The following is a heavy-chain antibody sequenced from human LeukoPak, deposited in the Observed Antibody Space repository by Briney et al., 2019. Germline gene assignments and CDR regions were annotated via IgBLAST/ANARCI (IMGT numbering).Heavy chain of an antibody. D-gene: IGHD2-2*01. V-gene: IGHV3-7*01. CDR2: IKQDGSEK. CDR1: GFTFSSYW. J-gene: IGHJ4*02. Sequence: GGSLRLSCAASGFTFSSYWMSWVRQAPGKGLEWVANIKQDGSEKYYVDSVKGQFTISRDNAKNSLYLQMNSLRAEDTAVYYCARLGTILGYCSSTSCYPIDYWGQGTLVTVSS. CDR3: ARLGTILGYCSSTSCYPIDY.